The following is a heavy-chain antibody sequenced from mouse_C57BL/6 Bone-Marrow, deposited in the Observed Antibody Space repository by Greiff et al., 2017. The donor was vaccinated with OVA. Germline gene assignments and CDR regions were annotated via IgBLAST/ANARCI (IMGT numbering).Heavy chain of an antibody. CDR3: ARDGYYVGY. J-gene: IGHJ2*01. Sequence: EVMLVESGGGLVKPGGSLKLSCAASGFTFSSYAMSWVRQTPEKRLEWVATISDGGSYTYYPDNVKGRVTISIDNAKNNRYLQMSHLKSEDTAMYYCARDGYYVGYWGQGTTLTVSS. CDR2: ISDGGSYT. V-gene: IGHV5-4*01. D-gene: IGHD2-2*01. CDR1: GFTFSSYA.